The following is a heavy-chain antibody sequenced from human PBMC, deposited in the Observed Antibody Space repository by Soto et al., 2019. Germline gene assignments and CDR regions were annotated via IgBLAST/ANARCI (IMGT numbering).Heavy chain of an antibody. Sequence: GGSLRLSCAASGFTFSNAWMNWVRQAPGKGLEWVGRIKSKTDGGTTDYAAPVKGRFTISRDDSKNTLYLQMNSLKTEDTAVYYCTTKEIQQLVDYYYYGMDVWGQGTTVTVSS. J-gene: IGHJ6*02. V-gene: IGHV3-15*07. D-gene: IGHD6-6*01. CDR1: GFTFSNAW. CDR3: TTKEIQQLVDYYYYGMDV. CDR2: IKSKTDGGTT.